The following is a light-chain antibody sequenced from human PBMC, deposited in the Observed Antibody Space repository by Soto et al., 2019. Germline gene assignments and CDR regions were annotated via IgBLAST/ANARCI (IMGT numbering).Light chain of an antibody. CDR1: QSISNW. CDR2: EAS. Sequence: DIQMTQSPSTLSASIGDRVTITCRASQSISNWLAWYQQKPGKAPKLLIYEASNLQRGVPSRFSGSGSGTEFILTISSLQPDDFATFYCQQYNTYSRTFGQGTKVEIK. CDR3: QQYNTYSRT. J-gene: IGKJ1*01. V-gene: IGKV1-5*03.